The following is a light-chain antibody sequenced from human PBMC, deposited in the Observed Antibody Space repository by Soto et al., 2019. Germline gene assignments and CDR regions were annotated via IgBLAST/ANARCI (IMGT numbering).Light chain of an antibody. V-gene: IGKV3-15*01. CDR3: QQYNNWPPYT. J-gene: IGKJ2*01. CDR2: GAS. CDR1: QSVSSN. Sequence: EIVMTQSPDTLSVSPGERATLSCRASQSVSSNLAWYQQKPGQAPRLLIYGASTRATGIPVRFSGSGSGTECTLTISSLQSEDFAVYYCQQYNNWPPYTFGQGTKLEIK.